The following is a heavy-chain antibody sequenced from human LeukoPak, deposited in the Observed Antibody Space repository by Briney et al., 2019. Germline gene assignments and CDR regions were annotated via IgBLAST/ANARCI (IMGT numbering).Heavy chain of an antibody. V-gene: IGHV3-7*01. CDR1: GFTFSSYW. Sequence: GGSLRLSCAASGFTFSSYWMSWVRQAPGKGLEWVANIKQDGSEKYYVDSVKGRFTISRDNAKNSLYLQMNSLRAEDTAVYYCARASTWPTTNWFDPWGQGTLVTVSS. D-gene: IGHD1-1*01. CDR3: ARASTWPTTNWFDP. J-gene: IGHJ5*02. CDR2: IKQDGSEK.